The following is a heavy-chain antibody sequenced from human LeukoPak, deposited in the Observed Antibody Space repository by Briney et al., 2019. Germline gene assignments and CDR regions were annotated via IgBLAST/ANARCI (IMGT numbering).Heavy chain of an antibody. V-gene: IGHV3-23*01. Sequence: GGSLRLSCAASGFTFSSYAMSWVRQAPGKGLEWVSAISNSDDKTYYADSVKGRFTISRDNSKNTLYLQMHSLRVEDTAVYKCAKETGYSYDLNCFVYWGQGILVTVSS. J-gene: IGHJ4*02. CDR1: GFTFSSYA. D-gene: IGHD5-18*01. CDR3: AKETGYSYDLNCFVY. CDR2: ISNSDDKT.